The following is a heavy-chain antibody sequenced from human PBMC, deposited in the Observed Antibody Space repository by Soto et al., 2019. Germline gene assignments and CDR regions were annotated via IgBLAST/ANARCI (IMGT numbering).Heavy chain of an antibody. J-gene: IGHJ5*02. CDR3: ARHGMYSSSWTLNWFDP. CDR2: IYYSGST. V-gene: IGHV4-39*01. D-gene: IGHD6-13*01. Sequence: SSETLSLTCTVSGGSISSSSYYWGWIRQPPGKWLEWIGSIYYSGSTYYNPSLKSRVTISVDTSKNQFSLKLSSVTAADTAVYYCARHGMYSSSWTLNWFDPWGQGTLVTVYS. CDR1: GGSISSSSYY.